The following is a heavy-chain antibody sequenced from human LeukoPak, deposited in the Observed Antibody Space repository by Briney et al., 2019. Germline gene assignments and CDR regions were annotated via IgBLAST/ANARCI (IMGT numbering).Heavy chain of an antibody. Sequence: PGGSLRLYCSASGFTFSSYAMHWVRQAPGKGLEYVSAISSNGGSTYYADSVKGRFTISRDNSKNTLYLQMSSLRAEDTAVYYCVKVYQAYSGYDQQTAFDIWGQGTMVTVS. V-gene: IGHV3-64D*06. J-gene: IGHJ3*02. CDR3: VKVYQAYSGYDQQTAFDI. D-gene: IGHD5-12*01. CDR2: ISSNGGST. CDR1: GFTFSSYA.